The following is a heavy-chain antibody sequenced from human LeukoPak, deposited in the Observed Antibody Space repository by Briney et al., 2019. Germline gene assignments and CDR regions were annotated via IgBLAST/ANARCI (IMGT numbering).Heavy chain of an antibody. CDR2: INPNSGGT. CDR1: GYTFIDYY. CDR3: ARGGGGYQLLSWFDP. J-gene: IGHJ5*02. D-gene: IGHD2-2*01. V-gene: IGHV1-2*02. Sequence: ASVKVSCKASGYTFIDYYIHWVRQAPGQGLEWMGWINPNSGGTNYAQKFQGRVTMTRDTSISTAYMELSRLRSDDTAVYYCARGGGGYQLLSWFDPWGQGTLVTVSS.